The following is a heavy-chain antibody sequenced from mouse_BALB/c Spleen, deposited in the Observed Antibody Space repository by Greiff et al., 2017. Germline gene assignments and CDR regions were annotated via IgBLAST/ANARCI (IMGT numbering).Heavy chain of an antibody. CDR3: ARAYYRYDYFDY. D-gene: IGHD2-14*01. CDR2: ISSGGSYT. J-gene: IGHJ2*01. CDR1: GFTFSSYA. Sequence: EVKLVESGGGLVKPGGSLKLSCAASGFTFSSYAMSWVRQSPEKRLAWVAEISSGGSYTYYPDTVTGRFTISRDNAKNTLYLEMSSLRSEDTAMYYCARAYYRYDYFDYWGQGTTLTVSS. V-gene: IGHV5-9-4*01.